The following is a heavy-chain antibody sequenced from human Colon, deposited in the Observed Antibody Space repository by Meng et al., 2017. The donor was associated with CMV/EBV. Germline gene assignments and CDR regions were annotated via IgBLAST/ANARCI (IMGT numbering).Heavy chain of an antibody. CDR1: GFAFSDAW. CDR3: TTSYPYGSGSLYR. CDR2: IKTKPYGVTT. Sequence: SGFAFSDAWMKWVRQAPGKGLEWVGHIKTKPYGVTTDYAAPVKGRFTILRDDSNNTLFLQMHSLKTEDTAVYYCTTSYPYGSGSLYRWGQGTLVTVSS. J-gene: IGHJ5*02. V-gene: IGHV3-15*07. D-gene: IGHD3-10*01.